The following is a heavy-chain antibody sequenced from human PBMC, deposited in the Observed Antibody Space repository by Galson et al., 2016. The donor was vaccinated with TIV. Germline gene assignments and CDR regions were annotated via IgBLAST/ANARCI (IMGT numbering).Heavy chain of an antibody. Sequence: TLSLTCTVSGDSISRGAFYWSWLRQPAGKGLEWIGFIYTSGSTDYNPSLKSRVTISVDKSRNQFSLKLSSVTAADTAVYYCAGERLGSGYHITSDAFDIWGQGTLVTVSS. CDR1: GDSISRGAFY. D-gene: IGHD3-3*01. CDR3: AGERLGSGYHITSDAFDI. J-gene: IGHJ3*02. CDR2: IYTSGST. V-gene: IGHV4-61*02.